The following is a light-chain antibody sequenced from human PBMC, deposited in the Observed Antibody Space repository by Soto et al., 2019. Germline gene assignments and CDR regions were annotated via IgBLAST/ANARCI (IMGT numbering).Light chain of an antibody. CDR1: SSDVGGHNY. Sequence: QSALTQPASVSGSPGQSITISCTGTSSDVGGHNYVSWYQQHPGKAPKLLIYEVSNRPSGVSNRFSGSKSGNTASLTISGLQAEDEADYYCNSYTSRSTGVFGTGTKVTVL. V-gene: IGLV2-14*01. CDR3: NSYTSRSTGV. J-gene: IGLJ1*01. CDR2: EVS.